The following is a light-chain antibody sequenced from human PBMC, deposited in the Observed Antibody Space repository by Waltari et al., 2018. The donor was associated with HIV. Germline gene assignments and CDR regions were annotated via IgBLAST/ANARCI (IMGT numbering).Light chain of an antibody. V-gene: IGLV3-19*01. J-gene: IGLJ2*01. Sequence: SSELPHDPAVSVALGQPARITCQGDSLGTFSPCWYQQKPLQAPVLVIYGKNNRPSGIPDRFSGSSSGNTASLTITGAQAEDEADYYCDSRDSSGNHVVFGGGTKLTVL. CDR1: SLGTFS. CDR3: DSRDSSGNHVV. CDR2: GKN.